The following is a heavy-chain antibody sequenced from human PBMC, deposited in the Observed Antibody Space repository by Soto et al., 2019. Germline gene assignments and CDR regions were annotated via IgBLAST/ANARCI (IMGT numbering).Heavy chain of an antibody. CDR2: IHSDGSST. Sequence: EVQLVESGGGLVQPGESLRLSCAASGFTFSYYWMHWVRQAQGKGLVWVSRIHSDGSSTTYADSVKGRFTISRDNARNTLYLQMNSLRAEDTAVYYCARGDRGAFDLWGQGTVVTVSS. CDR1: GFTFSYYW. J-gene: IGHJ3*01. D-gene: IGHD1-26*01. CDR3: ARGDRGAFDL. V-gene: IGHV3-74*01.